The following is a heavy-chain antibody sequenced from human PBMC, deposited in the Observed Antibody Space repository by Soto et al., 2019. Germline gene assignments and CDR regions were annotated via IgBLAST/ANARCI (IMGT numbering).Heavy chain of an antibody. CDR3: VKGLAGGMDV. CDR1: GFTFSGYA. Sequence: GGSLRLSCAASGFTFSGYAMSWVRQAPGKGLGWVSSISGSATITSYADSVKGRFTISRDNNRNMLYLQMNSLRADDTAVFFCVKGLAGGMDVWGQGTTVTSP. CDR2: ISGSATIT. J-gene: IGHJ6*02. D-gene: IGHD3-10*01. V-gene: IGHV3-23*01.